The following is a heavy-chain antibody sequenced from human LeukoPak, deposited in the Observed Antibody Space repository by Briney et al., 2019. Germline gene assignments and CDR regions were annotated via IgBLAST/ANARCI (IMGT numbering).Heavy chain of an antibody. CDR3: ARDGNMVNWFDP. V-gene: IGHV1-2*02. CDR1: GYTYTGYY. J-gene: IGHJ5*02. CDR2: INPNSGGT. Sequence: ASVKVSCKASGYTYTGYYMHWVRQAPGQGLEWMGWINPNSGGTNYAQKFQGRVTMTRDTSISTAYMELSRLRSDDTAVYYCARDGNMVNWFDPWGQGTLVTVSS. D-gene: IGHD3-10*01.